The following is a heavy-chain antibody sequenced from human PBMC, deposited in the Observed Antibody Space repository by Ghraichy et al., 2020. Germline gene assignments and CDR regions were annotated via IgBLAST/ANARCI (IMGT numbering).Heavy chain of an antibody. CDR1: GGSISSGGHY. D-gene: IGHD3-3*01. Sequence: QTLSLTCTVSGGSISSGGHYWSWIRQHPGKGLEWIGYIYYSGSTYYNPSLKSRATISVDTSKNQFSLKLSSVTAADTAVYYCARAPPITIFGVVHYYFDYWGQGTLVTVSS. J-gene: IGHJ4*02. V-gene: IGHV4-31*03. CDR3: ARAPPITIFGVVHYYFDY. CDR2: IYYSGST.